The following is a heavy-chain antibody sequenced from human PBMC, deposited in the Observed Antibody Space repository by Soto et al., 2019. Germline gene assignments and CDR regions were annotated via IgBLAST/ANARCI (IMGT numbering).Heavy chain of an antibody. J-gene: IGHJ6*02. V-gene: IGHV4-34*01. D-gene: IGHD2-2*01. CDR3: ARGGYCSSTSCYGLGGLYYYYGMDV. Sequence: SETLSLTCAVYGGSFSGYYWSWIRQPPGKGLEWIGEINHSGSTNYNPSLKSRVTISVDTSKNQFSLKLSSVTAADTAVYYCARGGYCSSTSCYGLGGLYYYYGMDVWGQGTTVT. CDR2: INHSGST. CDR1: GGSFSGYY.